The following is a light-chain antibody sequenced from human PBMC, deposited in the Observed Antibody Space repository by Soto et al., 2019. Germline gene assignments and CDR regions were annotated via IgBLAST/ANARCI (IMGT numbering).Light chain of an antibody. V-gene: IGKV1-39*01. Sequence: IQMTQSPSSLSASVGDRVTITCWASQDITNNLGWYQQKPGKAPKILIFAASSLRSGVPSRFSGSGSGTDFTLTIDGLKPEDFAVYYCQQSYITHPITFGQGTRLEIK. CDR1: QDITNN. CDR3: QQSYITHPIT. CDR2: AAS. J-gene: IGKJ5*01.